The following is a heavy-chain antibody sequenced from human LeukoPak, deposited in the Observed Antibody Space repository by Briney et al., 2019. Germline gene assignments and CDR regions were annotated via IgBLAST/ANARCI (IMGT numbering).Heavy chain of an antibody. CDR1: GFTFSSYG. D-gene: IGHD5-24*01. CDR3: AKDDRWLQFCC. CDR2: ISGSGGST. Sequence: GGSLRLSCAAPGFTFSSYGMSWVRQAPGKGLEWVSAISGSGGSTYYADSVKGRFTISRDNSKNTLYLQMNSLRAEDTAVYYCAKDDRWLQFCCWGQGTLVTVSA. V-gene: IGHV3-23*01. J-gene: IGHJ4*02.